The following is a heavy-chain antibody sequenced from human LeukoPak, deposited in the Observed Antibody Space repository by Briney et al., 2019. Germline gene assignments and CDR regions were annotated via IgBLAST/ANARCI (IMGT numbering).Heavy chain of an antibody. CDR3: ARGPCSSTSCHVSYYYYMDV. CDR1: GYTFTSYG. D-gene: IGHD2-2*01. CDR2: ISAYNGNT. V-gene: IGHV1-18*04. Sequence: ASVKVSRKAYGYTFTSYGISWVRQAPGQGLEWMGWISAYNGNTNYAQKLQGRVTMATDTSTSTAYMELRSLRSDDTAVYYCARGPCSSTSCHVSYYYYMDVWGKGTTVTVSS. J-gene: IGHJ6*03.